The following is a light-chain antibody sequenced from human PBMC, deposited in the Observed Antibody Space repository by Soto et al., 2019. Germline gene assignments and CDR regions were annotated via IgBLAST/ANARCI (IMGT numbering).Light chain of an antibody. V-gene: IGKV3-15*01. CDR3: QQYGSSPLT. J-gene: IGKJ4*01. CDR1: QSVRSN. Sequence: EIVMTQSPATLSVSPGERATLSCRASQSVRSNLAWYQQKPGQAPRLLIYGASTRATGIPARFSGSGSGTGFTLTTSRLEPEDFAVYYCQQYGSSPLTFGGGTKVDIK. CDR2: GAS.